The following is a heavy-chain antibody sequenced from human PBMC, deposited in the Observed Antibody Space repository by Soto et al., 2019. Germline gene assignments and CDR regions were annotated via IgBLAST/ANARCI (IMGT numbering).Heavy chain of an antibody. J-gene: IGHJ4*02. Sequence: QPGGSLRLSCAASGFTFSSYAMSWVRQAPGKGLEWVSAISGSGGSTYYADSVKGRFTISRDNSKNTLYLQMNSLRAEDTAVYYCAKDLGRYSSSLSFYWGQGTLVTVSS. V-gene: IGHV3-23*01. CDR3: AKDLGRYSSSLSFY. D-gene: IGHD6-6*01. CDR1: GFTFSSYA. CDR2: ISGSGGST.